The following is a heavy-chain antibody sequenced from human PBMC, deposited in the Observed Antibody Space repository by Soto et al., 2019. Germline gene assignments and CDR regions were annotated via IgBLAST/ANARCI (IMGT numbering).Heavy chain of an antibody. Sequence: ITLKESGPTLVKPTQTLTLTCTFSGFSLNTGGVGVGWVRQPRGKALEWLALIYWDDDERYRPSLRSSLNISKDTINNQVVRTMTNMDPEDTATYYCVRNWRYYGGDYYYGMDAWGQGTTVTGSS. J-gene: IGHJ6*02. CDR3: VRNWRYYGGDYYYGMDA. CDR1: GFSLNTGGVG. V-gene: IGHV2-5*02. D-gene: IGHD3-10*01. CDR2: IYWDDDE.